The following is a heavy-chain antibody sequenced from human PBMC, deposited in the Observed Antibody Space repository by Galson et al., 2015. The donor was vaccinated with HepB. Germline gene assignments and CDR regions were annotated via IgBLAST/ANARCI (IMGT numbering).Heavy chain of an antibody. V-gene: IGHV1-2*02. CDR1: GFTFTGYY. D-gene: IGHD3-22*01. J-gene: IGHJ3*02. Sequence: SVKVSCKASGFTFTGYYIHWVRQAPGQGLEWMGSIMPNRGDTEYGQKFQGRVTMTRDTSISTTVYMELTSLRSDDTAVYYCAREYDSETNDPFDIWGQGTMVTVSP. CDR2: IMPNRGDT. CDR3: AREYDSETNDPFDI.